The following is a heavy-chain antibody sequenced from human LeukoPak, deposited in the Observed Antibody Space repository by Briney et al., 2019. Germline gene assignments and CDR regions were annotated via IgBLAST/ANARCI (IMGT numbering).Heavy chain of an antibody. CDR1: GLTSSTYATSYA. CDR2: ISGSGGST. CDR3: AKGATSGWLLYWFDP. D-gene: IGHD6-19*01. Sequence: GGSLRLSCAVSGLTSSTYATSYAMTWVRQAPGKGLEWVSGISGSGGSTYYAESVKGRFTISRDNSKNTLYLQMNSLRDDDTAIYYCAKGATSGWLLYWFDPWGQGTLVTVSS. J-gene: IGHJ5*02. V-gene: IGHV3-23*01.